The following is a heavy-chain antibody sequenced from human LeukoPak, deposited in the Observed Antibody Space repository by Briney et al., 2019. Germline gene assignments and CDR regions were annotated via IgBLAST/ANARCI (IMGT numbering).Heavy chain of an antibody. CDR1: GFTFSNYG. J-gene: IGHJ4*02. CDR2: IPYDGSDK. D-gene: IGHD3-22*01. V-gene: IGHV3-30*02. Sequence: GGSLRLSCAASGFTFSNYGIHWVRQAPGKGLEWVAFIPYDGSDKCYADSVKGRFTISRDSSKNTLYLQMNSLRPEDTAVYYCARGTYYYDSSGYFDYWGQGTLVTVSS. CDR3: ARGTYYYDSSGYFDY.